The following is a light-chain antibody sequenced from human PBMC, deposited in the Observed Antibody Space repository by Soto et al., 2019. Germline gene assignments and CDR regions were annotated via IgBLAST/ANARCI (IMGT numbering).Light chain of an antibody. CDR2: EVV. CDR3: KSYAGSNTYV. V-gene: IGLV2-8*01. J-gene: IGLJ1*01. Sequence: QSALTQPPSASGSPGQSVTISCTGTKNDIGVYDFVSWYQHHPGKAPRLIIYEVVQRPSGVPDRFSGSKSGNTASLTASGLQAADAADYFCKSYAGSNTYVFGSGTKVTVL. CDR1: KNDIGVYDF.